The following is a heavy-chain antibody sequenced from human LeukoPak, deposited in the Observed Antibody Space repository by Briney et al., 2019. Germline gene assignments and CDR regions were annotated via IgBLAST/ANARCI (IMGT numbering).Heavy chain of an antibody. Sequence: GGSLRLSCAASGFSFSSYGTHWVRQAPGKGLEWVAVISYDGNNKYYADSVKGRFTISRDNSKNTLYLQMNSLRTEDTSVYYCAKERYSSSSAYIDYWGQGTLVTVSS. J-gene: IGHJ4*02. CDR3: AKERYSSSSAYIDY. V-gene: IGHV3-30*18. CDR2: ISYDGNNK. D-gene: IGHD6-6*01. CDR1: GFSFSSYG.